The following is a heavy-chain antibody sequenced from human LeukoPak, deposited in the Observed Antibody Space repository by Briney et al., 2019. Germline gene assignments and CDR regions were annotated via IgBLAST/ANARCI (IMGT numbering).Heavy chain of an antibody. V-gene: IGHV1-46*01. J-gene: IGHJ4*02. CDR3: AREAAKYYDFWSGYYNRFDY. D-gene: IGHD3-3*01. Sequence: ASVKVTCKASGYTFTSYYMHWVRQAPGQGLEWMGIINPSGGSTSYAQKLQGRVTMTRDTSTSTVYMELSSLRSEDTAVYYCAREAAKYYDFWSGYYNRFDYWGQGTPVTVSS. CDR1: GYTFTSYY. CDR2: INPSGGST.